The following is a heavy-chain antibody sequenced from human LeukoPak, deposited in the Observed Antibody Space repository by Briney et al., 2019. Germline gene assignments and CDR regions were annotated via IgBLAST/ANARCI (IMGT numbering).Heavy chain of an antibody. J-gene: IGHJ6*02. CDR3: ARGDPPMVRGGPYYYYGMDV. Sequence: SVKVSCKASGGTFSSYAISWVRQAPGQGLEWMGGIIPIFGTANYAQKFQGRVTITADESTSTAYMELSSLRSEDTAVYYCARGDPPMVRGGPYYYYGMDVWGQGTTVTVSS. D-gene: IGHD3-10*01. CDR1: GGTFSSYA. CDR2: IIPIFGTA. V-gene: IGHV1-69*13.